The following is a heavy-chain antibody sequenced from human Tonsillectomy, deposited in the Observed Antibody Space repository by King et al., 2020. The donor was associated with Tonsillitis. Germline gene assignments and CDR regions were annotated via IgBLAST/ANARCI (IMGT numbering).Heavy chain of an antibody. J-gene: IGHJ4*02. CDR2: INPNSGGT. D-gene: IGHD5-24*01. CDR1: GYTFTGYY. Sequence: QLVQSGAEVKKPGASVKVSCKASGYTFTGYYMHWGRQVPGQGLEWMGWINPNSGGTNYAQKFQGRVTMTRDTSISTAYMELSRLRSDDTAVYYCAREDAVATMHFDYWGQGTLVTVSS. V-gene: IGHV1-2*02. CDR3: AREDAVATMHFDY.